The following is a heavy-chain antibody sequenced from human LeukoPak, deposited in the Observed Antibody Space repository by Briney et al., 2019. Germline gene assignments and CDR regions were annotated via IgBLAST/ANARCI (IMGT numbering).Heavy chain of an antibody. Sequence: SETLSLTCTVSGVSISSYYWSWIRQPPGKGLEWIGDIYYSGSTNYKDSLKSRVTISVDTSKNQFSLNLSSVTAADTAVYYCARGKLYFAPPMGFDSWGPGTLVTVSS. J-gene: IGHJ4*02. CDR3: ARGKLYFAPPMGFDS. D-gene: IGHD3-9*01. V-gene: IGHV4-59*01. CDR1: GVSISSYY. CDR2: IYYSGST.